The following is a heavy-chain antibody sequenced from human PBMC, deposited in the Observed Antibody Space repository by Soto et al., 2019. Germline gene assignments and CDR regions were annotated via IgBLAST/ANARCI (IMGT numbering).Heavy chain of an antibody. CDR1: GFTFSDYY. V-gene: IGHV3-11*06. Sequence: PGGSLRLSCAASGFTFSDYYMSWIRQAPGKGLEWVSYISSSSRYTNYADSVKGRFTISRDNAKNSLDLQMNSLRAEATAVYYCARDLPDTATPLDYWGQGTLVTVSS. J-gene: IGHJ4*02. CDR2: ISSSSRYT. CDR3: ARDLPDTATPLDY. D-gene: IGHD5-18*01.